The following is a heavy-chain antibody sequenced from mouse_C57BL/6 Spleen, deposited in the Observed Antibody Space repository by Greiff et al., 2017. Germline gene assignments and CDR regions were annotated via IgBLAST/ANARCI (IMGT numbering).Heavy chain of an antibody. CDR2: IHPNSGST. D-gene: IGHD2-5*01. Sequence: VQLQQPGAELVKPGASVSLSCTASGYSFTSYWMPWVKQRPGQGLEWIGMIHPNSGSTNYNEKFKSKATLPVDKSSSTACMQLSSLTSEDSAVDDWARRGRYSNYAMDYWGQGTSVTGSS. V-gene: IGHV1-64*01. CDR3: ARRGRYSNYAMDY. CDR1: GYSFTSYW. J-gene: IGHJ4*01.